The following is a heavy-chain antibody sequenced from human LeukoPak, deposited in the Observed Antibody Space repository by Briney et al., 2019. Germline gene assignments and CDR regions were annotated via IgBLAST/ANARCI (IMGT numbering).Heavy chain of an antibody. J-gene: IGHJ3*02. CDR1: GGTFSSYA. CDR2: IIAIFGTA. V-gene: IGHV1-69*05. D-gene: IGHD3-10*01. CDR3: AQTYYYGSGGYYDAFDI. Sequence: ASVKVSCKASGGTFSSYAISWVRQAPGQGLEWMGGIIAIFGTANYAQKFQGRVTIPTDESTSTAYMELSSLRSEDTAVYYCAQTYYYGSGGYYDAFDIWGQGTMVTVSS.